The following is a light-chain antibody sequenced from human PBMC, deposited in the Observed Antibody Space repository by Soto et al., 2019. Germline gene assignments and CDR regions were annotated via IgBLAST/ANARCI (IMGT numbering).Light chain of an antibody. Sequence: EIVMTQSPATLSVSPGERATLSCRASQSVSSNLAWYQQKPGQAPRLLIYGASTRATGIPARLSGSGSGTEFTLTISSLQSKDFAVYYCEQYNNWPPWTFGQGTKVEIK. V-gene: IGKV3-15*01. J-gene: IGKJ1*01. CDR2: GAS. CDR3: EQYNNWPPWT. CDR1: QSVSSN.